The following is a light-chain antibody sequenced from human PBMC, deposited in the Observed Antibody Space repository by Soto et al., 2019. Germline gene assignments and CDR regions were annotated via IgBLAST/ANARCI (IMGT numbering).Light chain of an antibody. V-gene: IGLV1-44*01. CDR1: SSNIETNA. Sequence: QSVLTQPPSASGTPGQRVTSSCSGSSSNIETNAVNWYQHLPGTAPKLLIYSNNQRPSGVPDRFSGSKSGTSASLAISGLQSADEADYYCAAWDDSLNGWVFGGGTKLTVL. CDR3: AAWDDSLNGWV. J-gene: IGLJ3*02. CDR2: SNN.